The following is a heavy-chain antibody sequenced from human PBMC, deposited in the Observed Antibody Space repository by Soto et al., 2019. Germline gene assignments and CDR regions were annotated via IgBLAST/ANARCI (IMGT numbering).Heavy chain of an antibody. CDR3: ARRRDDYVYFQTHYGMDV. D-gene: IGHD3-16*01. Sequence: QVQLVESGGGLVKPGGSLRLSCAASGFTFSDYYMSWIRQAPGKGLEWVSYISSSSSYTNYADSVKGRFTISRDNAKNSLYLQMNSLRAEDTAVYYCARRRDDYVYFQTHYGMDVWGQGTTVTVSS. CDR2: ISSSSSYT. V-gene: IGHV3-11*05. J-gene: IGHJ6*02. CDR1: GFTFSDYY.